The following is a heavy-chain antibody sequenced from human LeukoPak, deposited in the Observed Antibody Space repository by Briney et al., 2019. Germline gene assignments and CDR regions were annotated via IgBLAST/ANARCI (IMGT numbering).Heavy chain of an antibody. CDR1: GFTFSSYE. D-gene: IGHD3-9*01. CDR3: ARVRRYFDLLSYPFDF. Sequence: GGSLRLSCAASGFTFSSYEMHWVRQAPGKGLEWVSSTTNTDSIMYYGDSLKGRFTISRDNANNSLYLHMNTPRPEDTPVYYSARVRRYFDLLSYPFDFWGQGTLVTVSS. V-gene: IGHV3-48*03. J-gene: IGHJ4*02. CDR2: TTNTDSIM.